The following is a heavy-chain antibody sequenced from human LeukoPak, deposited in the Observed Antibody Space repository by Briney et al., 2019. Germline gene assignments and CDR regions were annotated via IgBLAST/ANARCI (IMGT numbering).Heavy chain of an antibody. CDR1: GLTFSDYC. V-gene: IGHV3-11*06. CDR3: ARERGYSSSWYRLNY. Sequence: PGGSLRLSCAASGLTFSDYCMSWIRQAPGKGLEWVSYISSSSSYTNYADSVKGRFTISRDNAKNSLYLQMNSLRAEDTAVCYCARERGYSSSWYRLNYWGQGTLVTVSS. D-gene: IGHD6-13*01. J-gene: IGHJ4*02. CDR2: ISSSSSYT.